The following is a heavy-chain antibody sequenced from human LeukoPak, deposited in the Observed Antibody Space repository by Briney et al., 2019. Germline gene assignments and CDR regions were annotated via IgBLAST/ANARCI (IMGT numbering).Heavy chain of an antibody. V-gene: IGHV1-2*02. CDR1: GYTFTGYY. Sequence: ASVKVSCKASGYTFTGYYMHWVRQAPGQGPEWMGWINPNSGGTNYAQKFQGRVTMTRDTSISTAYMELSRLRSDDTAVYYCARDKYSSSPPDYWGQGTLVTVSS. CDR3: ARDKYSSSPPDY. D-gene: IGHD6-6*01. CDR2: INPNSGGT. J-gene: IGHJ4*02.